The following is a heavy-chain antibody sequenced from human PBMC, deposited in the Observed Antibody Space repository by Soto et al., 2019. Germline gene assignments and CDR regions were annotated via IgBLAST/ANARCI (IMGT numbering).Heavy chain of an antibody. Sequence: GGSLRLSCAASGFTFSSYGMHWVRQAPGKGLEWVAVISYDGSNKYYADSVKGRFTISRDNSKNTLYLQMNSLRAEDTAVYYCAKVEGRVVTLNYFDYWGQGTLVTVSS. CDR3: AKVEGRVVTLNYFDY. J-gene: IGHJ4*02. CDR1: GFTFSSYG. D-gene: IGHD2-21*02. V-gene: IGHV3-30*18. CDR2: ISYDGSNK.